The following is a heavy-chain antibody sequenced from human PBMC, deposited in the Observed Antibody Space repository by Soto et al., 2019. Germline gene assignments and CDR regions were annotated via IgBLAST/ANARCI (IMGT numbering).Heavy chain of an antibody. J-gene: IGHJ4*02. CDR1: GFTFKNYG. Sequence: QVQLVESGGGVVQPGTSLRLSCAASGFTFKNYGMHWVRQAPGKGLEWVAIVYYDGSNQDYADSVKGRFTISRDNSKNTLYLQMNSLRVDDTAMYYCARDLSDYWGQGTLVTVSS. CDR3: ARDLSDY. V-gene: IGHV3-33*01. CDR2: VYYDGSNQ.